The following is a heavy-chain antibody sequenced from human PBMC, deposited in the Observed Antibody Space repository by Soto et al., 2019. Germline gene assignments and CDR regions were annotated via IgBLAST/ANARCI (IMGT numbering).Heavy chain of an antibody. V-gene: IGHV1-8*01. D-gene: IGHD1-1*01. J-gene: IGHJ6*02. CDR3: ARGFQTDGKYYYYGMDV. CDR1: GYTFTSYD. CDR2: MNPNSGNT. Sequence: GASVKVSCNASGYTFTSYDINWVRQATGQGLEWMGWMNPNSGNTGYAQKFQGRVTMTRNTSISTAYMELSSLRSEDTAVYYCARGFQTDGKYYYYGMDVWGQGTTVTV.